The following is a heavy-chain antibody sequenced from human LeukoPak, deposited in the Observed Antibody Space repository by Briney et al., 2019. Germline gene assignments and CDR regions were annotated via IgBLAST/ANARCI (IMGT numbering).Heavy chain of an antibody. CDR1: GFTFGDYA. CDR3: TRGYYYGSGSWCHYYYMDV. J-gene: IGHJ6*03. D-gene: IGHD3-10*01. V-gene: IGHV3-49*04. CDR2: IRSKAYGGTT. Sequence: PGGSLRLSCTASGFTFGDYAMSWVRQAPGKGLEWVGFIRSKAYGGTTEYAASVKGRFTISRDDSKSIAYLQMNSLKTEDTAVYYCTRGYYYGSGSWCHYYYMDVWGKGTTVTVSS.